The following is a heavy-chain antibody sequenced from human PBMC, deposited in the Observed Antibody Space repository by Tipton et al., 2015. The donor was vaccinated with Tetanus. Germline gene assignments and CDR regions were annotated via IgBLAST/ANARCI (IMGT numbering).Heavy chain of an antibody. CDR1: GYTFTGYY. Sequence: QSGAEVKKPGASVKVSCKASGYTFTGYYMHWVRQAPGQGLEWMGRINPNSGGTNYAQKFQGRVTMTRDTSISTAYMELSRLRSDDTAVYYCARDYGSGSYSLDYWGQGTLVTVSS. V-gene: IGHV1-2*06. J-gene: IGHJ4*02. CDR2: INPNSGGT. D-gene: IGHD3-10*01. CDR3: ARDYGSGSYSLDY.